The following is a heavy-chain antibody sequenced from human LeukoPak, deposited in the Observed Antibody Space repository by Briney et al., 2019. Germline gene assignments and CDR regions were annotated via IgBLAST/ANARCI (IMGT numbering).Heavy chain of an antibody. Sequence: GGSLRLSCAASGFTFSSYSMNWVRQAPGKGLEWVSYISSRSATIYYADSVKGRFTISRDNAKNSLYLQMNSLRAEDTAVYYCARDVDYANPRHDYWGQGTLVTVSS. J-gene: IGHJ4*02. CDR3: ARDVDYANPRHDY. D-gene: IGHD4/OR15-4a*01. V-gene: IGHV3-48*01. CDR2: ISSRSATI. CDR1: GFTFSSYS.